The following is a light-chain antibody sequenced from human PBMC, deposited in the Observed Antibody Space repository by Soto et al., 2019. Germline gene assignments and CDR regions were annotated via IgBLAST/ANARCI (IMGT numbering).Light chain of an antibody. Sequence: DIQMTQSPSTLSASVGDGVTITCRASQTISGWLAWYQQRPGKAPKLLISDASNLRSGVPSRFSGSGSGTEFTLTISSLQPDDFGSYYCQQYKSYPWTFGHGTKV. CDR1: QTISGW. V-gene: IGKV1-5*01. J-gene: IGKJ1*01. CDR3: QQYKSYPWT. CDR2: DAS.